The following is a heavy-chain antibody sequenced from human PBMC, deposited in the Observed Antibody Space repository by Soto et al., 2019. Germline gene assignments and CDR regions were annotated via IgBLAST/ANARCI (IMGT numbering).Heavy chain of an antibody. V-gene: IGHV3-23*01. Sequence: EVQLRESGGGLVQPGGSLRLSCAASGFTFSIYAMSWVRQAPGKGLEWVSSITGRGDVSYSADSVKGRLTISRDNSKNTLYLQMNSLRVDDKAVYYCAKDRPNYYGSGWAYYKLGGDYWGQGPLVTVSS. CDR1: GFTFSIYA. CDR3: AKDRPNYYGSGWAYYKLGGDY. CDR2: ITGRGDVS. D-gene: IGHD3-10*01. J-gene: IGHJ4*02.